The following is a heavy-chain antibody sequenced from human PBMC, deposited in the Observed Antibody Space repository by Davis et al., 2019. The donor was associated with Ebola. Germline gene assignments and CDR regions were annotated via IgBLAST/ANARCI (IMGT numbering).Heavy chain of an antibody. CDR3: ARVRQVTRYYYYYYGMDV. J-gene: IGHJ6*02. D-gene: IGHD2-21*02. Sequence: PGGSLRLSCAASGFTFSSYSMNWVRQAPGKGLEWVSSISSSSSYIYYADSVKGRFTISRDNAKNSLYLQMNSLRAEDTAVYYCARVRQVTRYYYYYYGMDVWGQGTTVTVSS. V-gene: IGHV3-21*01. CDR2: ISSSSSYI. CDR1: GFTFSSYS.